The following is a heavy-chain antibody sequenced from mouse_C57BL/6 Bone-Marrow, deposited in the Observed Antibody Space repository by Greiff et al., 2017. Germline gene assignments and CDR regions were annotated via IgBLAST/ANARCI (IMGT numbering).Heavy chain of an antibody. CDR1: GYTFTDYY. CDR3: AREGYGFDY. D-gene: IGHD1-1*02. J-gene: IGHJ2*01. Sequence: QVQLQQSGPELVKPGASVKISCEASGYTFTDYYLNWVKQRPGQGLEWIGWIFPGSGSTYYNEQFKGKATLTVDKSSSAASRLLSSMTSEDSAVYFCAREGYGFDYWGQGTTLTVSS. CDR2: IFPGSGST. V-gene: IGHV1-75*01.